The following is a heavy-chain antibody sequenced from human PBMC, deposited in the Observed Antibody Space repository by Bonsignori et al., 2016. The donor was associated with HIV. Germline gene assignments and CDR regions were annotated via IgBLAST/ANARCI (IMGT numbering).Heavy chain of an antibody. V-gene: IGHV3-9*01. CDR2: ISWNSGSI. D-gene: IGHD3-22*01. Sequence: WIRQPPGKGLEWVSGISWNSGSIGYADSVKGRFTISRDNAKNSLYLQMNSLRAEDTALYYCAKVNADSSGYYDYWGQGTLVTVSS. J-gene: IGHJ4*02. CDR3: AKVNADSSGYYDY.